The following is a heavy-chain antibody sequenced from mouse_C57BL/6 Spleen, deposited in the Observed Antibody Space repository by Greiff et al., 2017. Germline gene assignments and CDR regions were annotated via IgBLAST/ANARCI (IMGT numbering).Heavy chain of an antibody. CDR1: GYTFTSYW. Sequence: QVQLQQPGAELVKPGASVKMSCKASGYTFTSYWITWVKQRPGQGLEWIGDIYPGSGSTNYNEKFKSKATLTVDTSSSTAYMQLSSLTSEDSAVYYCASSVYYCGSSYSCWGQGTTLSVSS. D-gene: IGHD1-1*01. CDR3: ASSVYYCGSSYSC. J-gene: IGHJ2*01. CDR2: IYPGSGST. V-gene: IGHV1-55*01.